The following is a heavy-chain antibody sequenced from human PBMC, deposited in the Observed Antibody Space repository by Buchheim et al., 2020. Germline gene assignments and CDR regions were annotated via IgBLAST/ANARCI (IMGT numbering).Heavy chain of an antibody. Sequence: EVQLVESGGGLVKPGGSLRLSCAASGFTFSSYSMNWVRQAPGKGLEWVSSISSSSSYIYYADSVKGRFTIYRDNAKNSLYLQMNSLRAEDTAVYYCARILGIAAAGRGYYYGMDVWGQGTT. V-gene: IGHV3-21*01. J-gene: IGHJ6*02. CDR2: ISSSSSYI. D-gene: IGHD6-13*01. CDR3: ARILGIAAAGRGYYYGMDV. CDR1: GFTFSSYS.